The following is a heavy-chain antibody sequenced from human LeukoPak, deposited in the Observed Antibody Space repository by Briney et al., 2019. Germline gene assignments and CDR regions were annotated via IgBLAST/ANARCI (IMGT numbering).Heavy chain of an antibody. CDR2: ISGSGGST. CDR1: GFTFSSYA. CDR3: AKIPRDSWSGYYATLYYFDY. J-gene: IGHJ4*02. D-gene: IGHD3-3*01. V-gene: IGHV3-23*01. Sequence: GGSLRLSCAASGFTFSSYAMSWVRQAPGKGLEWVSAISGSGGSTYYADSVKGRFTISRDNSKNTLYLQMNSLRAEDTAVYYCAKIPRDSWSGYYATLYYFDYWGQGTLVTVSS.